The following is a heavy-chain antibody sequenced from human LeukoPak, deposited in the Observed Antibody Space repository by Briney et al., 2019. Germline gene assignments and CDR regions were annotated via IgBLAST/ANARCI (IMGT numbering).Heavy chain of an antibody. J-gene: IGHJ5*02. CDR2: IYTSGST. CDR3: ARAPNRSYCSSTSCHGRDWFDP. CDR1: GVSISSGSYY. Sequence: PSQTLSLTCTVSGVSISSGSYYWSWIRQPAGKGLEWIGRIYTSGSTNYNPSLKSRVTISVDTSKNQFSLKLSSVTAADTAVYYCARAPNRSYCSSTSCHGRDWFDPWGQGTLVTVSS. D-gene: IGHD2-2*01. V-gene: IGHV4-61*02.